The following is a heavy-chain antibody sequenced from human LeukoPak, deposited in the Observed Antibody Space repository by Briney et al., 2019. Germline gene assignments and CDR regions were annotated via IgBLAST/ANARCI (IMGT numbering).Heavy chain of an antibody. CDR1: GGTFSSYA. V-gene: IGHV1-69*13. Sequence: SVKVSCKASGGTFSSYAISWVRQAPGQGLEWMGGIIPIFGTANYAQKFQGRVTITADESTSTAYMELSSLRSEDTAVYHCARTDGYGDYGDYWGQGTLVTVSS. D-gene: IGHD4-17*01. CDR3: ARTDGYGDYGDY. J-gene: IGHJ4*02. CDR2: IIPIFGTA.